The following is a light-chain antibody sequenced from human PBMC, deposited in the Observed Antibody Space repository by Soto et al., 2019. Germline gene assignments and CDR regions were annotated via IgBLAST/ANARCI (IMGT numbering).Light chain of an antibody. CDR2: GND. CDR3: AAWDDSQKGYV. J-gene: IGLJ1*01. Sequence: QLVLTQPPSASATPGQGVTISCSGGSSNIGSNPVNWYQQIPGAAPKVVIYGNDQRPSGVPDRFSGSKSATSASLAITGLQSEDEADYYCAAWDDSQKGYVLGTGTKLTVL. V-gene: IGLV1-44*01. CDR1: SSNIGSNP.